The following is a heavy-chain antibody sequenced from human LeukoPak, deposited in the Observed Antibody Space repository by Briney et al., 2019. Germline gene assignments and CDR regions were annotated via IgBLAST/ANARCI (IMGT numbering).Heavy chain of an antibody. D-gene: IGHD3-3*01. CDR3: ARALYDFWSGYYIANYMDV. CDR1: GFTFSGSA. Sequence: GGSLRLSCAASGFTFSGSAMHWVRQAPGKGLVWVSRINTDGSSTSYADSVKGRLTISRDNAKNTLFLQMNSLRAEDTAVYYCARALYDFWSGYYIANYMDVWGKGTPVTVSS. CDR2: INTDGSST. J-gene: IGHJ6*03. V-gene: IGHV3-74*01.